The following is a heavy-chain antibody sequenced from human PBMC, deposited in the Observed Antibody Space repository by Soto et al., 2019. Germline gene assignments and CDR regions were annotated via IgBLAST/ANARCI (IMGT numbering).Heavy chain of an antibody. V-gene: IGHV3-48*03. CDR3: ARDKGRPYSAFDI. J-gene: IGHJ3*02. CDR2: ISSSGSTI. D-gene: IGHD2-15*01. CDR1: GFTFSSYE. Sequence: RLSCAASGFTFSSYEMNWVRQAPGKGLEWVSYISSSGSTIYYAASVKGRFTISRDNAKNSLYLQMNSLRAEDTAVYYCARDKGRPYSAFDIWGQGTMVTVSS.